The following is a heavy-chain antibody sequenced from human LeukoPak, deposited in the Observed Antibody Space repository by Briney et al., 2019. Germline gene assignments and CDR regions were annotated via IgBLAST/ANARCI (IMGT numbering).Heavy chain of an antibody. CDR2: IKQDGSEK. J-gene: IGHJ2*01. CDR3: VRWIASGSGIYWYFDV. V-gene: IGHV3-7*01. CDR1: GFSFSTYL. D-gene: IGHD1-26*01. Sequence: GGSLRLSCAASGFSFSTYLMNWVRQAPGKGLEWVANIKQDGSEKFYVDSVKGRFTISRDNAKNSLFLQMNSLRAEDTAVYYCVRWIASGSGIYWYFDVWGRGTLVTVSS.